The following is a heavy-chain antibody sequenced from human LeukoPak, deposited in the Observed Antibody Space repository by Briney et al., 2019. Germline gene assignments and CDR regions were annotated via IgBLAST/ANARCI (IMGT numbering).Heavy chain of an antibody. CDR2: INPSGGST. Sequence: ASVKVSCKASGYTFTGYCMHWVRQAPGQGLEWMGWINPSGGSTSYAQKFQGRVTMTRDTSTSTVYMELSSLRSEDTAVYYCARILGGNGYRPFDYWGQGTLVTVSS. CDR1: GYTFTGYC. J-gene: IGHJ4*02. CDR3: ARILGGNGYRPFDY. V-gene: IGHV1-46*01. D-gene: IGHD2-21*01.